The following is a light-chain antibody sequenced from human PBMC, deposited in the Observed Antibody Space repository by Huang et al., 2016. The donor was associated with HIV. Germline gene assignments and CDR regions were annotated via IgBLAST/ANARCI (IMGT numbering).Light chain of an antibody. J-gene: IGKJ4*01. CDR2: DAS. CDR3: QQRSKWPLT. Sequence: EIVLTQSPATLSLSPGQRVTLSCRASQGVRDFLAWYQQKPGQAPRLLIYDASKRATGIPARFSGSGAGTDFTLTISSLEPEDFAVYYCQQRSKWPLTFGGGTKVESK. V-gene: IGKV3-11*01. CDR1: QGVRDF.